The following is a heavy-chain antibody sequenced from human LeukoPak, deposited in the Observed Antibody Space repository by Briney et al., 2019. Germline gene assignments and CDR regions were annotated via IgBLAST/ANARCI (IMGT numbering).Heavy chain of an antibody. CDR2: TYSGGST. V-gene: IGHV3-53*01. D-gene: IGHD3-10*01. CDR3: ARDWASGSGTFDY. J-gene: IGHJ4*02. Sequence: GGSLRLSCAASGFTFSSYAMSWVRQAPGKGLEWVSVTYSGGSTYYADSVKGRFTISRDNSKNTLCLQMNSLRAEDTAVYYCARDWASGSGTFDYWGQGTLVTVSS. CDR1: GFTFSSYA.